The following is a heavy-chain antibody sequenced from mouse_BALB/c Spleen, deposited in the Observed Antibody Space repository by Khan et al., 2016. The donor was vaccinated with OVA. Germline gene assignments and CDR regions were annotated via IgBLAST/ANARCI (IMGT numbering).Heavy chain of an antibody. D-gene: IGHD3-2*01. CDR1: GYTFTDFT. J-gene: IGHJ3*01. CDR2: ISTYYGDA. CDR3: SRGGGGDRFLY. Sequence: QVQLQQSGAELVRPGVSVKISCKGSGYTFTDFTMHWVKQSHAMSLEWIGVISTYYGDADYSQKFKGKATMTVDKSSNTAYMDLARLTSEDSASYCWSRGGGGDRFLYWGQGTLVTVSA. V-gene: IGHV1S137*01.